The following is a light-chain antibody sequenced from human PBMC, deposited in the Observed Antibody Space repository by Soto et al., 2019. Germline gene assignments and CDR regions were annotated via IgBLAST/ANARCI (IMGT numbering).Light chain of an antibody. CDR3: SSYTSSRTVV. CDR1: SRDVGGYKY. J-gene: IGLJ2*01. Sequence: QSALTQPASVSGSPGQSITISCTGTSRDVGGYKYVSWYQQHPGKAPKLMIYDVSNRPSGVSNRFSGSKSGNTASLTISGLQAEDEADYYCSSYTSSRTVVFGGGTKLTVL. CDR2: DVS. V-gene: IGLV2-14*01.